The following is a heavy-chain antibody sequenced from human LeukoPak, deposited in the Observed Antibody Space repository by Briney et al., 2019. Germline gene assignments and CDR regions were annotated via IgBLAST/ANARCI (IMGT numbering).Heavy chain of an antibody. CDR3: AKISSGHPLDY. CDR2: ISYDGSNK. Sequence: GGSLSLSCAASGFTFSSYAMHWVRQAPGKGLEWVAVISYDGSNKYYADSVKGRFTISRDNSKNTLYLQMNSLRAEDTAVYYCAKISSGHPLDYWGQGTLVTVSS. J-gene: IGHJ4*02. CDR1: GFTFSSYA. D-gene: IGHD3-22*01. V-gene: IGHV3-30-3*02.